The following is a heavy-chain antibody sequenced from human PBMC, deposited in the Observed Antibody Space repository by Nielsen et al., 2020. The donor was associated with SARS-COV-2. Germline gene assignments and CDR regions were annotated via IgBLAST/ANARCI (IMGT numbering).Heavy chain of an antibody. V-gene: IGHV1-8*01. J-gene: IGHJ3*02. CDR1: GYTFTSYD. Sequence: ASVKVSCKASGYTFTSYDINWVRQATGQGLEWMGWMNPNSGNTGYAQKFQGRVTMTRNTSISTAYMELSSLRSEDTAVYYCARVTMIGGAFDIWGQGTMVTVSS. D-gene: IGHD3-22*01. CDR2: MNPNSGNT. CDR3: ARVTMIGGAFDI.